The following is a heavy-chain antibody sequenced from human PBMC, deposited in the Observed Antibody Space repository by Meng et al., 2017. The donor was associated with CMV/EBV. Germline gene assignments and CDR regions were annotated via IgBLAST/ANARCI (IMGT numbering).Heavy chain of an antibody. J-gene: IGHJ6*02. CDR1: GYSFSTFF. CDR2: ISDHSRNT. V-gene: IGHV1-18*01. Sequence: ASVKVSCKASGYSFSTFFITWLRQAPGQGLEWMGWISDHSRNTNYARKFEGRVTMTTDASTTTAYMDLRDLRFDDTAVYYCARARVDDVLTGYLPQGDVYYYGMDVWGLGTTVTVSS. D-gene: IGHD3-9*01. CDR3: ARARVDDVLTGYLPQGDVYYYGMDV.